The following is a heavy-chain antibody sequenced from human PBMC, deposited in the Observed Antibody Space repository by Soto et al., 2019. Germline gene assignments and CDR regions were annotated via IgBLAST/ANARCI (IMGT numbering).Heavy chain of an antibody. J-gene: IGHJ1*01. CDR2: ISGSGGST. D-gene: IGHD4-17*01. Sequence: GGSLRLSCAASGFTFSSYAMSWVRQAPGKGLEWVSAISGSGGSTYYADSVKGRFTISRDNSKNTLYLQMNSLRAEDTAVYYCAKDGSAVTTFEYFQHWGQGTLVTVSS. V-gene: IGHV3-23*01. CDR1: GFTFSSYA. CDR3: AKDGSAVTTFEYFQH.